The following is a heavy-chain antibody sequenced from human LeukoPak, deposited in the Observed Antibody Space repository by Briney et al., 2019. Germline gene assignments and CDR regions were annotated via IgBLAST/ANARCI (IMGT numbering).Heavy chain of an antibody. D-gene: IGHD1-1*01. V-gene: IGHV4-34*01. CDR1: GGSFSGYY. CDR3: AREYNWNVLDY. Sequence: SETLSLTCAVYGGSFSGYYWSWIRQPPGKGLEWIGEINHSGSTNYNPSLKSRVTISVDTSKNQFSLKLSSVTAADTAVYYCAREYNWNVLDYWGQGTLVTVSS. CDR2: INHSGST. J-gene: IGHJ4*02.